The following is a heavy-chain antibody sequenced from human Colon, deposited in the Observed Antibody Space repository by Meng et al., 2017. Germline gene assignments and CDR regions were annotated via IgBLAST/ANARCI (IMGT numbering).Heavy chain of an antibody. D-gene: IGHD2-2*01. CDR2: INAGNGNT. CDR1: GYTFTSYA. CDR3: ARTIIYCSSTSCYAYYFDY. Sequence: ASAKISCRASGYTFTSYAMHWVRQAPGQRLEWMGWINAGNGNTKYSQKCQGRVTITRDTSASTAYMELSSLRSEDTAVYYCARTIIYCSSTSCYAYYFDYWGQGTLVTVSS. V-gene: IGHV1-3*01. J-gene: IGHJ4*02.